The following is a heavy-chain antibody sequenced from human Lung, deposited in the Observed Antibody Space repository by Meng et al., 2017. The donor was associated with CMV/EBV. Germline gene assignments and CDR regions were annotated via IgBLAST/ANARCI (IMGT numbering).Heavy chain of an antibody. D-gene: IGHD2-2*02. CDR2: IYYSGST. V-gene: IGHV4-61*01. CDR3: ARDALSRGYCSSTSCYRANWFDP. Sequence: SXTLSLXCTVSGGSVSSGSYYWSWIRQPPGKGLEWIGYIYYSGSTNYNPSLKSRVTISVDTSKNQFSLKLSSVTAADTAVYYCARDALSRGYCSSTSCYRANWFDPXGQGXLVTVSS. CDR1: GGSVSSGSYY. J-gene: IGHJ5*02.